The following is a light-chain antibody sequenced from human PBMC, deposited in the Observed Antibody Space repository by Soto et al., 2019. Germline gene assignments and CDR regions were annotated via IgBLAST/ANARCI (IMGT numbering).Light chain of an antibody. Sequence: DIQMTQSPSSLSASVGDRVTITCQAGQDISNYLNWYQHKPGKAPKLLSYDASNLETGVPSRFSGRGSGTDFTFNISSLQPEDIATYYCQQYDNLPPMYTFGQGTKLEIK. V-gene: IGKV1-33*01. CDR3: QQYDNLPPMYT. CDR1: QDISNY. J-gene: IGKJ2*01. CDR2: DAS.